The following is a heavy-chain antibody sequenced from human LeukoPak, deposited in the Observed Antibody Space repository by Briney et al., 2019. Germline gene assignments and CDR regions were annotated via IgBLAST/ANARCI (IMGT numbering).Heavy chain of an antibody. D-gene: IGHD1-7*01. J-gene: IGHJ6*03. CDR3: AREAVEELPPVYYYYMDV. CDR2: IKQDGSEK. V-gene: IGHV3-7*01. Sequence: PGGSLRLSCAASGFTFSSYWMNWVRQAPGKGLEWVANIKQDGSEKYYVDSVKGRFTISRDNAKNSLYLQMNSLRAEDTAVYYCAREAVEELPPVYYYYMDVWGKGTTVTVSS. CDR1: GFTFSSYW.